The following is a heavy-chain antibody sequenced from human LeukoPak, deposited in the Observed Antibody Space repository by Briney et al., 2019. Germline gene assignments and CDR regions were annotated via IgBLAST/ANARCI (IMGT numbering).Heavy chain of an antibody. J-gene: IGHJ4*01. CDR1: GYSFSSGYY. CDR3: ARWATESMFDY. D-gene: IGHD5-12*01. Sequence: PSETLSLTCSVSGYSFSSGYYWGWIRQPPGKGLEWIGSIYNSGNTYYKPSLKSRVTISVDTSKNQFSLKLSSVTAADTAVYYCARWATESMFDYWGQGTLATVSS. V-gene: IGHV4-38-2*01. CDR2: IYNSGNT.